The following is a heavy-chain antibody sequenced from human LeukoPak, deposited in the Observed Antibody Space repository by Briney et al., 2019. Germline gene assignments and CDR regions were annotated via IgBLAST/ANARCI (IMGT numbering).Heavy chain of an antibody. J-gene: IGHJ5*02. V-gene: IGHV3-74*01. D-gene: IGHD2-15*01. CDR3: ARGCSGGRCYSGGWFDP. CDR1: GFTFSSYW. Sequence: GGSLRLSCAASGFTFSSYWKHWVRQAPGKGLVWVSRINSDGSSTTYADSVKGRFTISRDNAKNTLYLQMNSLRVDDTAVYYCARGCSGGRCYSGGWFDPWGQGTLVTVSS. CDR2: INSDGSST.